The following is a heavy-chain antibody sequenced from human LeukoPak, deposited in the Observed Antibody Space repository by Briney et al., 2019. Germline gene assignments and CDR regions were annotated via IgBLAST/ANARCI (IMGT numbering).Heavy chain of an antibody. CDR1: GFTVSSYW. V-gene: IGHV3-74*01. D-gene: IGHD3-22*01. Sequence: GGSLRLSCAASGFTVSSYWMRWVRQAPGKGLVWVSRINSDGSSTSYADSVKGRFTISRDNAKNTLYLQMNSLRAEDTAVYYCARFNYYDSSGLVVDAFDIWGQGTMVTVSS. J-gene: IGHJ3*02. CDR2: INSDGSST. CDR3: ARFNYYDSSGLVVDAFDI.